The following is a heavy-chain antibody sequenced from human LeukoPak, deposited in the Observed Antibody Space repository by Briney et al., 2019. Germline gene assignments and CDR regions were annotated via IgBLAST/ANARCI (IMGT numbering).Heavy chain of an antibody. CDR1: GYPFTTWE. CDR2: VHPNSGNT. CDR3: ARGPRDDP. Sequence: ASVKVSCTASGYPFTTWEINWVRQAAGQGLEWMAWVHPNSGNTAYAQKFQGIVTMTRDTSISTAYMELSGLRFDDTAVFFCARGPRDDPWGQGTLVTVSS. J-gene: IGHJ5*02. V-gene: IGHV1-8*01.